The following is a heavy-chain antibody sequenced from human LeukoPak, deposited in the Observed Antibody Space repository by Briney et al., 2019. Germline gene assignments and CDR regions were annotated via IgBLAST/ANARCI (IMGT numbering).Heavy chain of an antibody. CDR1: GFTFSNAW. J-gene: IGHJ6*02. Sequence: GGSLRLSCAASGFTFSNAWMSWVRQAPGKGLEWVGRIKSKTDGGTTDYAAPVKGRFTISRDDSKNTLYLQMNSLKTEDTAVYYCTTGPPAASYYYYYGMDVWGQGTTVTVSS. CDR3: TTGPPAASYYYYYGMDV. V-gene: IGHV3-15*01. D-gene: IGHD2-2*01. CDR2: IKSKTDGGTT.